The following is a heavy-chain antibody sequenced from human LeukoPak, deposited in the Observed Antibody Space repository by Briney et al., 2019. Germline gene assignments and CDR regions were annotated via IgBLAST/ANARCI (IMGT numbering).Heavy chain of an antibody. V-gene: IGHV3-23*01. D-gene: IGHD2-2*01. CDR1: GFTFSSYA. Sequence: PGGSLRLSCAASGFTFSSYAMSWVRQAPGKGLEWVSAISGSGGSTYYADSVKGRFTISRDNSKNTLYLQMNSLRAEDTAVYYCTIVVVPAAKGGAFDIWGQGTMVTASS. J-gene: IGHJ3*02. CDR2: ISGSGGST. CDR3: TIVVVPAAKGGAFDI.